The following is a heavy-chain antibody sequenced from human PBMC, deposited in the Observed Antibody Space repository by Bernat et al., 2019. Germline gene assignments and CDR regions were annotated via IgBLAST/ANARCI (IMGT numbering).Heavy chain of an antibody. V-gene: IGHV3-73*01. CDR3: TGSGALAEQTFDY. J-gene: IGHJ4*02. Sequence: EVQLAESGGGLVQPGGSLKLSCAASGFTFSDSTMQWVRQASGEGLEWVGRVRTKANSYTTSYAASVKGRFTISRDDSRNMAYLQMNSLKIEDTAVYYCTGSGALAEQTFDYWGQGTLVTVSS. CDR1: GFTFSDST. CDR2: VRTKANSYTT. D-gene: IGHD3-10*01.